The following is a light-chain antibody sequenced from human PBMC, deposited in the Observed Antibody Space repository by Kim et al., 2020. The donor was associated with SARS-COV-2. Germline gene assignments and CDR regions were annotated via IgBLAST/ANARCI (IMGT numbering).Light chain of an antibody. Sequence: EIVLTQSPATLSLSPGERATLSCRASQSVSSYLVWYQQKPGQAPRLLIYDASNSATGIPARFSGSGSGTDFTLTISSLEPEDFAVYYCQQRSNWLTFGGGTKVDIK. V-gene: IGKV3-11*01. CDR3: QQRSNWLT. CDR1: QSVSSY. J-gene: IGKJ4*01. CDR2: DAS.